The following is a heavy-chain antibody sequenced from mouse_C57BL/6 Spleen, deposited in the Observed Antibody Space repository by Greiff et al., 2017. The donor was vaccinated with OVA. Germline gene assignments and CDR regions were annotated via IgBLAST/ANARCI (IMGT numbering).Heavy chain of an antibody. V-gene: IGHV1-18*01. Sequence: VQLQQSGPELVKPGASVKIPCKASGYTFTDYNMDWVKQSHGKSLEWIGDINPNNGGTIYNQKFKGKATLTVDKSSSTAYMELRSLTSEDTAVYYCARSYYGSRGNYYFDYRGQGTTLTVSS. D-gene: IGHD1-1*01. CDR1: GYTFTDYN. J-gene: IGHJ2*01. CDR3: ARSYYGSRGNYYFDY. CDR2: INPNNGGT.